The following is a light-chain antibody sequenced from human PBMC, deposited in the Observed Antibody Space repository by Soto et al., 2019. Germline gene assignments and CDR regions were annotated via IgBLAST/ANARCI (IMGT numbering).Light chain of an antibody. CDR2: DDS. V-gene: IGLV3-21*02. CDR3: QVWNSFGDHVV. CDR1: TVGSKS. J-gene: IGLJ2*01. Sequence: SYELTQTPSVSVAPGQTARLTCGGDTVGSKSIHWYQQKAGQAPVLVVYDDSDRPSGIPERFSGSNSENMATLTISRVEAGDEADYYCQVWNSFGDHVVFGGGTKVTVL.